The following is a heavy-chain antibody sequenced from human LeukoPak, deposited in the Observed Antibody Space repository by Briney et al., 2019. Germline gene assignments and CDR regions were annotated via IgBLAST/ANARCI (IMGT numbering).Heavy chain of an antibody. CDR3: ARSRQASGLLGS. D-gene: IGHD3-10*01. CDR2: ISDRGPA. CDR1: RGAITSGAYS. V-gene: IGHV4-30-2*01. Sequence: SQTLSLTCTVSRGAITSGAYSWNWIRQPPGKGQEWIGYISDRGPAYYNPSLKSRFTISVDRPKNQFFLTVTSVTAADTAVYFCARSRQASGLLGSWGQGTLVAVSS. J-gene: IGHJ5*01.